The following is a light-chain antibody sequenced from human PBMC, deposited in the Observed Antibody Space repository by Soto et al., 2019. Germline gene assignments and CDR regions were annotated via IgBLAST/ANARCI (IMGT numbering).Light chain of an antibody. V-gene: IGKV3-20*01. CDR3: WQYGDCLLT. CDR1: QSISSSY. J-gene: IGKJ4*01. CDR2: HAS. Sequence: ENVLTQSPGTLSLSPGERATLSCRASQSISSSYLAWYQQKPGQTPRLLIYHASSRATGIPDRFSGSGSGTDFPLTISRLEPEDFAVYYCWQYGDCLLTLGGGTKVEIK.